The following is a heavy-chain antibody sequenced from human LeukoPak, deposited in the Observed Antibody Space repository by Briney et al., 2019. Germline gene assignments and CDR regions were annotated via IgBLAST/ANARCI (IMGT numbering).Heavy chain of an antibody. V-gene: IGHV4-59*08. CDR1: GGSINSYY. D-gene: IGHD4-17*01. CDR3: ARFTTVTGWFDP. J-gene: IGHJ5*02. CDR2: FYHSGST. Sequence: SETLSLTCTVSGGSINSYYWSWIRQPPGKGLEWIAYFYHSGSTKYNPSLKRRVTTSVDTSKNHFSLKLTSMTAADTAVYYCARFTTVTGWFDPWGQGTLVTVSS.